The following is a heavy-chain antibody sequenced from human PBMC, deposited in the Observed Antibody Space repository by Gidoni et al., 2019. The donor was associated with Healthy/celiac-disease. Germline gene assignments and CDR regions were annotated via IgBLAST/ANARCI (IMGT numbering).Heavy chain of an antibody. Sequence: QVQLVESGGGVVQPGRSLRLSCAASGFTFSSYGMHWVRQAPGKGLEWVAVIWYDGSNKYYADSVKGRFTISRDNSKNTLYLQMNSLRAEDTAVYYCARDPEGWNPGGMDVWGQGTTVTVSS. J-gene: IGHJ6*02. CDR1: GFTFSSYG. CDR2: IWYDGSNK. CDR3: ARDPEGWNPGGMDV. D-gene: IGHD1-1*01. V-gene: IGHV3-33*01.